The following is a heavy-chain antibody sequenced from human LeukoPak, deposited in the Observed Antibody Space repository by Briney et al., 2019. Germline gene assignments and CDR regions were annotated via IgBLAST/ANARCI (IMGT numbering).Heavy chain of an antibody. CDR1: GFNVNNIF. V-gene: IGHV3-53*01. CDR3: AREKDCSGTRCPLYFDY. D-gene: IGHD2-15*01. CDR2: ILSGGTT. Sequence: PGGPLRLSCAASGFNVNNIFMSGVRQAPAKALEGVSFILSGGTTYYADSVKGRFTISRDNSRNTLYLQMNSLRAEDTAVYYCAREKDCSGTRCPLYFDYWGQGTLVTVSS. J-gene: IGHJ4*02.